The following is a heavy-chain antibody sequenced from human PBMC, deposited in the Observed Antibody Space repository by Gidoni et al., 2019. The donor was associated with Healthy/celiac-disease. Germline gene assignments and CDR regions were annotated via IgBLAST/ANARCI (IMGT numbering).Heavy chain of an antibody. J-gene: IGHJ4*02. V-gene: IGHV3-30*03. Sequence: QVQLVESGGGVVQPGRSLSLSCAASGFTFSSYGMHWVRQAPGKGLEWVAVISYDGSNKYYADSVKGRFTISRDNSKNTLYLQMNSLRAEDTAVYYCATLTSGSPFDYWGQGTLVTVSS. CDR1: GFTFSSYG. CDR2: ISYDGSNK. CDR3: ATLTSGSPFDY. D-gene: IGHD1-26*01.